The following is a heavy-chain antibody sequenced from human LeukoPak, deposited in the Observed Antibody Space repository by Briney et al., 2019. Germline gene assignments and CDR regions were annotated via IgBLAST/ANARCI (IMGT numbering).Heavy chain of an antibody. CDR3: AKEGSGGMVRGVISYMDV. CDR1: GFTFSSYG. Sequence: GGSLRLSCAASGFTFSSYGMHWVRQAPGKGLEWVAFIRYDGSNKYYADSVKGRFTISRDNSKNTLYLQMNSLRAEDTAVYYCAKEGSGGMVRGVISYMDVWGKGTTVTISS. V-gene: IGHV3-30*02. J-gene: IGHJ6*03. D-gene: IGHD3-10*01. CDR2: IRYDGSNK.